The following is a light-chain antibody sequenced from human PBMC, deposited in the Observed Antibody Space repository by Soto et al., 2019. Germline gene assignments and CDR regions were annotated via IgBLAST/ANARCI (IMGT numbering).Light chain of an antibody. V-gene: IGKV1-5*03. CDR1: QSIGNW. Sequence: LQMTETPSSFSASAGDTDMFPCRASQSIGNWLAWYQQKPGKAPKLLIYKASSLESGVRTRVSGSGSGTDFTLTISSLQPEDFATYYCQQYNSYVFGPGTKVDIK. CDR3: QQYNSYV. CDR2: KAS. J-gene: IGKJ3*01.